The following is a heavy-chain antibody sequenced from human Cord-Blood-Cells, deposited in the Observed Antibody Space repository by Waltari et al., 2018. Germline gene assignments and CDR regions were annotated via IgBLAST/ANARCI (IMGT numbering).Heavy chain of an antibody. V-gene: IGHV3-30*18. D-gene: IGHD6-6*01. CDR1: GFTFSSYG. J-gene: IGHJ2*01. CDR3: AKDGQAARYRYFDL. CDR2: ISYDGSNK. Sequence: GESGGGVVQPGRSLRLSCAASGFTFSSYGMHWVRQAPGKGLEWVAVISYDGSNKYYADSVKGRFTISRDNSKNTLYLQMNSLRAEDTAVYYCAKDGQAARYRYFDLWGRGTLVTVSS.